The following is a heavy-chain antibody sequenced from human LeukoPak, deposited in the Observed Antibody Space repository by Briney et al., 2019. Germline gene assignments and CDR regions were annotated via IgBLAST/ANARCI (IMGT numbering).Heavy chain of an antibody. CDR3: ARGLARYGMDV. V-gene: IGHV4-34*01. CDR1: GGSFSGYY. CDR2: INHSGST. J-gene: IGHJ6*02. Sequence: PSETLSLTCAVYGGSFSGYYWSWIRQPPGKGLEGIGEINHSGSTNYNPSRKRRVTISVDTYKNQFSLKLRSVTAADTAVYYCARGLARYGMDVWGQGTTVTVSS.